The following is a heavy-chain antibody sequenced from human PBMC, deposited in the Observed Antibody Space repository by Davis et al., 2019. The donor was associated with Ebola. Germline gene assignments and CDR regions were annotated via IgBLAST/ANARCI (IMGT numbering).Heavy chain of an antibody. CDR1: GFTFSSYW. J-gene: IGHJ6*02. Sequence: ESLKISCAASGFTFSSYWMSWIRQPPGKGLEWIGEINHSGSTNYNPSLKSRVTISVDTSKNQFSLKLSSVTAADTAVYYCARGKQWLVFPRSGVYGMDVWGQGTTVTVSS. CDR2: INHSGST. D-gene: IGHD6-19*01. CDR3: ARGKQWLVFPRSGVYGMDV. V-gene: IGHV4-34*01.